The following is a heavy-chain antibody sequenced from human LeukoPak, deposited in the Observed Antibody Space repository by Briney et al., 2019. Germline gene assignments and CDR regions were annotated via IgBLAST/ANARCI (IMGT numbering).Heavy chain of an antibody. CDR1: GFTFSSYS. CDR3: AREIRSSGSGWGLDY. J-gene: IGHJ4*02. CDR2: ISTSSSYI. V-gene: IGHV3-21*01. D-gene: IGHD6-19*01. Sequence: GGSLRLSCAASGFTFSSYSMNWVRQAPGKGLEWVSCISTSSSYIYYGDSVKGRFTISRDNAKNSLYLQMNSLRAEDTAVYYCAREIRSSGSGWGLDYWGQGTLLTVSS.